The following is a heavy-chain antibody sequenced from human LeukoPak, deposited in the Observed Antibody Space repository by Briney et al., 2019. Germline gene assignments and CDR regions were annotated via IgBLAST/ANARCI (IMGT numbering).Heavy chain of an antibody. CDR2: IVVGSGNT. J-gene: IGHJ4*02. CDR3: AAVGANEIGKYYFDY. D-gene: IGHD1-26*01. CDR1: GFTFASSA. Sequence: ASVKVSCKASGFTFASSAMQWVRQARGQRLEWIGWIVVGSGNTNYAQKFQERVTITRDMSTSTAYMELSSLRSEDTAVYYCAAVGANEIGKYYFDYWGQGTLVTVSS. V-gene: IGHV1-58*02.